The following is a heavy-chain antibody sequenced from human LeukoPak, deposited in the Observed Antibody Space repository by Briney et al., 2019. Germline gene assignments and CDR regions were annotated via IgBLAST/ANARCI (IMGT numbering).Heavy chain of an antibody. CDR1: GFTFSDYY. D-gene: IGHD6-13*01. J-gene: IGHJ6*02. Sequence: PGGSLRLSCAASGFTFSDYYMSWIRQAPGKGLEWVSYISSSGSTIYYADSVKGRFTISRDNSKNTLYLQMNSLRAEDTAVYYCARSVNQLLAAWGMDVWGQGTTVTVSS. CDR2: ISSSGSTI. V-gene: IGHV3-11*04. CDR3: ARSVNQLLAAWGMDV.